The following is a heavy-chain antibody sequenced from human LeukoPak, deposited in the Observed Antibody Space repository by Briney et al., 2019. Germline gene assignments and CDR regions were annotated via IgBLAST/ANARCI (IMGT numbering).Heavy chain of an antibody. CDR2: ISSSSSYI. V-gene: IGHV3-21*01. CDR1: GFTFSSYS. D-gene: IGHD3-22*01. J-gene: IGHJ5*01. CDR3: ARRDSYYYDSSGYYSWFDP. Sequence: PGGSLRLSCAASGFTFSSYSMNWVRQAPGKGLEWVSSISSSSSYIYYADSVKGRFTISRDNAKNSLYLQMNSLRAEDTAVYYCARRDSYYYDSSGYYSWFDPCGQGTLVTVSS.